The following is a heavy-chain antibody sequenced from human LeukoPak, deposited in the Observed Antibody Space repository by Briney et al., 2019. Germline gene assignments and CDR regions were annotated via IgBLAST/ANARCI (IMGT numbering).Heavy chain of an antibody. J-gene: IGHJ4*02. CDR2: IYYSGST. CDR1: GGSVSSGSYY. D-gene: IGHD6-13*01. Sequence: SETLSLTCTVSGGSVSSGSYYWSWLRQPPGKGLEWIGYIYYSGSTNYNPSLKSRVTISVDTSKNQFSLKLSSVTAAATAVYYCARAKGNSWYPYYFDYWGQRTLVTVSS. V-gene: IGHV4-61*01. CDR3: ARAKGNSWYPYYFDY.